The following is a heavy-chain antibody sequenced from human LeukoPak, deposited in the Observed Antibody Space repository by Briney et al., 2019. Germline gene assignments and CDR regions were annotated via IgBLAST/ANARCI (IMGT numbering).Heavy chain of an antibody. CDR1: GFTFSNYG. CDR2: ISYDGSNK. D-gene: IGHD2-15*01. J-gene: IGHJ3*02. Sequence: GGSLRLSCAASGFTFSNYGMHWVRQAPGKGLEWVAVISYDGSNKYYADSVKGRFTISRDNSKNTLFLQMNSLTAEDTAIYSCARPRLEYCSGGSCFDAFDIWGQGTMVTVSS. CDR3: ARPRLEYCSGGSCFDAFDI. V-gene: IGHV3-30*03.